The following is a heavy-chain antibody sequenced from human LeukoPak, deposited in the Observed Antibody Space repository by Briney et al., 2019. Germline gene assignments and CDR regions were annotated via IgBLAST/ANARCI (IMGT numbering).Heavy chain of an antibody. Sequence: GGSLRLSCAASGFTFDDHGMSWVRQAPGKGLEWVSGIKWDGGRTVYADSVKGRFTISRDNAKNSVYLQMNSLRAEDTALYYCARDMEGRGYSYGSFFDYWGQGTLVTVSS. J-gene: IGHJ4*02. CDR1: GFTFDDHG. D-gene: IGHD5-18*01. CDR2: IKWDGGRT. CDR3: ARDMEGRGYSYGSFFDY. V-gene: IGHV3-20*04.